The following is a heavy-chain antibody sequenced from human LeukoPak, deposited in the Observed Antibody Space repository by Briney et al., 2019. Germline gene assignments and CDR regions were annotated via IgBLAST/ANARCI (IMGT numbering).Heavy chain of an antibody. CDR2: IYYSGST. J-gene: IGHJ4*02. CDR3: ARGSGIHYYDSSAYFDY. D-gene: IGHD3-22*01. V-gene: IGHV4-39*01. Sequence: PSETLSLTCTVSGGSISRSSYHWGWIRQPPGKGLEWIGSIYYSGSTYYNPSLNSRVTMSVDTSKNQFSLRLSSVTAADTAVYYCARGSGIHYYDSSAYFDYWGQGTLVTVSS. CDR1: GGSISRSSYH.